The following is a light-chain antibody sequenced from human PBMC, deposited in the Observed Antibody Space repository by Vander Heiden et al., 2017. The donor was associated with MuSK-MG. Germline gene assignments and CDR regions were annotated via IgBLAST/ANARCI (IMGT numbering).Light chain of an antibody. CDR1: QSVTSNY. Sequence: ELVLTQSPGTLSLSPGERATLSCRASQSVTSNYLAWYQQKFGQAPRLLVYGASSRATGIPDRFSGSGSGADFTLTISRLEPEDFAVYYCQQYGSSSLSFGGGTKVEIK. CDR3: QQYGSSSLS. CDR2: GAS. V-gene: IGKV3-20*01. J-gene: IGKJ4*01.